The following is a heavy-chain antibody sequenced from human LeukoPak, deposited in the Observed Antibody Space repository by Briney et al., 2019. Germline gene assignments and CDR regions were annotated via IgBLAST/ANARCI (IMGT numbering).Heavy chain of an antibody. D-gene: IGHD6-13*01. CDR1: GSSLTNYL. CDR2: IYTGEAHI. CDR3: WRRCYSTTSTRGRYDP. J-gene: IGHJ5*02. V-gene: IGHV5-51*01. Sequence: GESLKISCQGSGSSLTNYLFAGVRQMPDKGLEWMGIIYTGEAHIIYSTSFQGQVTTSDNTSITSFYLQWRRLKASDTAIYYCWRRCYSTTSTRGRYDPWGQGTLVTVSS.